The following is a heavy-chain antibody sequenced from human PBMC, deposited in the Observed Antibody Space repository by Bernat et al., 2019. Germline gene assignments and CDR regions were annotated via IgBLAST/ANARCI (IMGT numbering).Heavy chain of an antibody. CDR2: IWYDGSNK. J-gene: IGHJ4*02. Sequence: QVQLVESGGGVVQPGRSLRLSCAASGFTFSSYGMHWVRQAPGKGLEWVAVIWYDGSNKYYTDSVKGRFTISRDNSENTVYLQMNSLRAEDTAVYYCARDYSGSGTFDYWGQGTLVTVSS. CDR3: ARDYSGSGTFDY. CDR1: GFTFSSYG. D-gene: IGHD3-10*01. V-gene: IGHV3-33*01.